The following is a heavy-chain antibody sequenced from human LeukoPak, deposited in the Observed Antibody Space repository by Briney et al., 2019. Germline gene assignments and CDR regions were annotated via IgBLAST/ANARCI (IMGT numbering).Heavy chain of an antibody. CDR3: ARAYSGYDLGLYYYYYYMDV. CDR1: GGTFSSYA. CDR2: IIPIFGTA. V-gene: IGHV1-69*01. Sequence: GSSVKVSCKASGGTFSSYAISWVRQAPGQGLEWMGGIIPIFGTANYAQKFQGRVTITADESTSTAYMELSSLRSEDTAVYYCARAYSGYDLGLYYYYYYMDVWGKGTTVTVS. D-gene: IGHD5-12*01. J-gene: IGHJ6*03.